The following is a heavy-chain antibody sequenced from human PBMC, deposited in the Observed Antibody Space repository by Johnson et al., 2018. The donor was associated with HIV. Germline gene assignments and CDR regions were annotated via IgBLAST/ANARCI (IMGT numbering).Heavy chain of an antibody. D-gene: IGHD2-2*01. V-gene: IGHV3-11*01. CDR1: GLTFSDYY. Sequence: QVQLVESGGGLVKPGGSLRLSCAAPGLTFSDYYMTWIRQAPGKGLEWVSYISSSGSTMYYADSVKGRFTISRDNAKNSLYLQMNSLRAEDTAVDYCARNGLIPAAKGVAFDIWGKGQWSPSLQ. CDR3: ARNGLIPAAKGVAFDI. CDR2: ISSSGSTM. J-gene: IGHJ3*02.